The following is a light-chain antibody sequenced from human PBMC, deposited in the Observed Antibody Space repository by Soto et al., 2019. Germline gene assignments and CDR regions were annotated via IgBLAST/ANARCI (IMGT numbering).Light chain of an antibody. CDR1: SSDVGGYNS. V-gene: IGLV2-11*01. Sequence: QSALTQPRSVSGSPGQSVTMSCTGTSSDVGGYNSVSWYQQHPGKAPKFMIYDVSKRPSGVPDRFSGSRSGNTASLTISGLQAEDEADYYCRSYAGSYTVVFGGGTKPTVL. J-gene: IGLJ2*01. CDR2: DVS. CDR3: RSYAGSYTVV.